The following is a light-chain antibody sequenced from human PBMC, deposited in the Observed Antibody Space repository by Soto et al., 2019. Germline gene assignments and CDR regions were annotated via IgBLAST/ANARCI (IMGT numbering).Light chain of an antibody. CDR2: GAS. J-gene: IGKJ1*01. CDR3: QQYTNWSLWT. Sequence: EIVMTQSPATLSVSPGERATLSCRASQSVSSNLAWYQQKPGQAPRLLIYGASTRATGIPARFSGSGSGTEFTLTISSLQSEDFAVYYCQQYTNWSLWTFCQGAKVEIK. V-gene: IGKV3-15*01. CDR1: QSVSSN.